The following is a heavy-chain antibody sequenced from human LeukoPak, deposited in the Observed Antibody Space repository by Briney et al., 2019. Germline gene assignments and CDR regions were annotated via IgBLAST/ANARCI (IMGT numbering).Heavy chain of an antibody. V-gene: IGHV3-30*04. CDR1: GFTFTNYC. Sequence: PGGSLRLSCAASGFTFTNYCIHWVRHAPGKGPEWVAVISYDGSNKYYADSVKGRFTISRDNSKNTLYPQMNSLRPEDTAVYYCARDPTMVRGTMDVWGKGTTVTVSS. J-gene: IGHJ6*03. CDR3: ARDPTMVRGTMDV. CDR2: ISYDGSNK. D-gene: IGHD3-10*01.